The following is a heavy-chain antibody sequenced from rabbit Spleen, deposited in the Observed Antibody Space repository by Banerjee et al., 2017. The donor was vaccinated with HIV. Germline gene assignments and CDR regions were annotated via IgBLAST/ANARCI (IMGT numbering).Heavy chain of an antibody. D-gene: IGHD2-1*01. V-gene: IGHV1S40*01. Sequence: QSLEESGGDLVKPGASLTLTCTASGFSFSSSYWIWWVRQAPGKGLEWIGCVGTAAGNTYYASWVNGRFTISRSTSLNTVTLQMTSLTVADTATYFCARGSATMTMVITGYYLSLWGQGTLVTVS. J-gene: IGHJ3*01. CDR3: ARGSATMTMVITGYYLSL. CDR1: GFSFSSSYW. CDR2: VGTAAGNT.